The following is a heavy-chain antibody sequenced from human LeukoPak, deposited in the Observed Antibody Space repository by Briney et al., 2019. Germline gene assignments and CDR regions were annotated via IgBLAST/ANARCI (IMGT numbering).Heavy chain of an antibody. CDR1: GFTFSIYA. CDR2: ISGSGGST. D-gene: IGHD3-10*01. CDR3: AGRGSGSYSDY. Sequence: GGSLRLSCAPSGFTFSIYAMIWVRQAPGKGLEWVSAISGSGGSTYYADSVKGRFTISRDNAKNTLYLQMNRLRAEDTAVYYCAGRGSGSYSDYWGQGTLVTVSS. J-gene: IGHJ4*02. V-gene: IGHV3-23*01.